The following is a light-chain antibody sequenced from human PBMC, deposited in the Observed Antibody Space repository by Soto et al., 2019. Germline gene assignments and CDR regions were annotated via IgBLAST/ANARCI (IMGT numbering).Light chain of an antibody. CDR3: QQYNNWPLT. Sequence: EIVLTQSPGTLSLSPGERATLSCRASQSVSSSYLAWYQQNPGQAPRLLMYDASTRATGFPARFSGSGSGTEFTLTISSLQSEDFAVYYCQQYNNWPLTFGGGTKVEI. CDR1: QSVSSSY. J-gene: IGKJ4*01. CDR2: DAS. V-gene: IGKV3-15*01.